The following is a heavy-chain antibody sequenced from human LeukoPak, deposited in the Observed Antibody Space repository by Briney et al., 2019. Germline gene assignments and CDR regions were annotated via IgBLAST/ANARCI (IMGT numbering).Heavy chain of an antibody. J-gene: IGHJ4*02. D-gene: IGHD2-2*01. CDR3: AREDTRRGSRGYFDY. CDR2: ISGEKGSK. CDR1: GYTFTSYG. V-gene: IGHV1-18*01. Sequence: ASVTVSCKASGYTFTSYGMSWVRQAPGKGVEGMGWISGEKGSKNYAQRLQGRVTMTTDTSTSTAYMELRSLRSDDSAIYYCAREDTRRGSRGYFDYWGQGTLVTVSS.